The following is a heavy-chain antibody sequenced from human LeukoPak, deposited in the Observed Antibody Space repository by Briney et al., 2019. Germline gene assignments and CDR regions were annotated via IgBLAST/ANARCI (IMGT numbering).Heavy chain of an antibody. V-gene: IGHV4-34*01. D-gene: IGHD2-2*01. CDR2: INHSGST. J-gene: IGHJ4*02. CDR1: GGSFSGYY. Sequence: SETLSLTCAVYGGSFSGYYWSWIRQPPGKGLEWIGEINHSGSTNYNPSLKSRVTISVDTSKNQFSLKLSSVTAADTAVYYCARGGGLQRRTSYYFDYWGQGTLVTVSS. CDR3: ARGGGLQRRTSYYFDY.